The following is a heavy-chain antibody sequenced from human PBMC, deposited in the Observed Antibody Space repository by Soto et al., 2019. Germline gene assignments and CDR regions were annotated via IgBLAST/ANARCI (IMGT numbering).Heavy chain of an antibody. Sequence: QVQLQESGPGLVKPSGTLSLTCAVSGGSISSSNWWSWVRQPPGKGLEWIGEIYHSGSTDYNPSRQSRGPISADKSKTQFSLKLRSVTAADTAVYYCARGSGSGSRYFDLWGRGTLVTVSS. J-gene: IGHJ2*01. D-gene: IGHD3-10*01. CDR1: GGSISSSNW. CDR3: ARGSGSGSRYFDL. V-gene: IGHV4-4*02. CDR2: IYHSGST.